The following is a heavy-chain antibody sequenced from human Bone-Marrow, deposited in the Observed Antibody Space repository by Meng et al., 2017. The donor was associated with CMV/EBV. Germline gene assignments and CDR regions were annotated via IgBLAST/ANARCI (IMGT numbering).Heavy chain of an antibody. V-gene: IGHV4-34*01. CDR1: GGSFSGYY. J-gene: IGHJ4*02. CDR3: ASSGRYDFWSGYYIPADY. D-gene: IGHD3-3*01. Sequence: GSLRLSCAVYGGSFSGYYWSWIRQPPGKGLEWIGEINHSGSTNYNPSLKSRVTISVDTSKNQFSLKLSSVTAADTAVYYCASSGRYDFWSGYYIPADYWGQGTLVTGSS. CDR2: INHSGST.